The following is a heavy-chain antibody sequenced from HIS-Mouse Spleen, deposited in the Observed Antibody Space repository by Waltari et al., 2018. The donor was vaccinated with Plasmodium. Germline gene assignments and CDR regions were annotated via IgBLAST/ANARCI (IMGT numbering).Heavy chain of an antibody. D-gene: IGHD6-19*01. CDR3: ARLSIAVAGNFDY. J-gene: IGHJ4*02. CDR2: IYYRGRT. CDR1: GGSISSSSYY. Sequence: QLQLQESGPGLVKPSETLSLTCTVSGGSISSSSYYWGWIRQPPGKGLEWIGSIYYRGRTYSNPSRKSRVTISVDTSKNQFSRKLSSVTAADTAVYYCARLSIAVAGNFDYWGQGTLVTVSS. V-gene: IGHV4-39*01.